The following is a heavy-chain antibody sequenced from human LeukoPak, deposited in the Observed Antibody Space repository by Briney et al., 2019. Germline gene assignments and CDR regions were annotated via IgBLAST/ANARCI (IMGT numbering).Heavy chain of an antibody. J-gene: IGHJ5*02. CDR2: MNPNSGNT. Sequence: ASVKVSCKASGYTFTSYYMHWVRQAPGQGLEWMGWMNPNSGNTGYAQKFQGRVTITRNTSISTAYMELSSLRSEDTAVYYCARGNRYSSSWYVWGNWFDPWGQGTLVTVSS. CDR1: GYTFTSYY. CDR3: ARGNRYSSSWYVWGNWFDP. D-gene: IGHD6-13*01. V-gene: IGHV1-8*03.